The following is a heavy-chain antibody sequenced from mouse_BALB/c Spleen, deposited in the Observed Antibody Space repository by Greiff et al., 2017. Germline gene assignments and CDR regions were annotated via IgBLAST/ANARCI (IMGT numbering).Heavy chain of an antibody. J-gene: IGHJ2*01. Sequence: EVQLQQSGAELVRSGASVKLSCTASGFNIKDYYMHWVKQRPEQGLEWIGWIDPENGDTEYAPKFQGKATMTADTSSNTAYLQLSSLTSEDTAVYYCNKELRGDYWGQGTTLTVSS. D-gene: IGHD1-1*01. CDR3: NKELRGDY. CDR1: GFNIKDYY. V-gene: IGHV14-4*02. CDR2: IDPENGDT.